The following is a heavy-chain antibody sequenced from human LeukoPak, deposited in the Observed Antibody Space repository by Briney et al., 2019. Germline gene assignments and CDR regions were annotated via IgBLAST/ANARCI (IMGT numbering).Heavy chain of an antibody. CDR2: IDPSDSYT. CDR1: GYSFTSYW. J-gene: IGHJ6*02. D-gene: IGHD5-24*01. V-gene: IGHV5-10-1*01. Sequence: GESLQISCQGSGYSFTSYWISWVRQMPGKGLEWMGRIDPSDSYTNYSPSFQGHVTISADKSISTAYLQWSSLKASDTAMYYCARHGSTANYYYGMDVWGQGTTVTVSS. CDR3: ARHGSTANYYYGMDV.